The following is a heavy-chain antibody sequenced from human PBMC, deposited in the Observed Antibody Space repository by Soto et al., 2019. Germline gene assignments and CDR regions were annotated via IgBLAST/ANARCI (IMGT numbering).Heavy chain of an antibody. V-gene: IGHV2-5*01. CDR2: IYWNDDK. Sequence: QITLKESGPTLVKPTQTLTLTCTFSGFSLSTRGVGVGWIRQPPGKALEWLAIIYWNDDKLYSASLKSRLTITKDTSKNQVVLTMTNMDPVDTATYYCAHRQGFGELTLWGQGTLVTVSS. CDR1: GFSLSTRGVG. CDR3: AHRQGFGELTL. J-gene: IGHJ4*02. D-gene: IGHD3-10*01.